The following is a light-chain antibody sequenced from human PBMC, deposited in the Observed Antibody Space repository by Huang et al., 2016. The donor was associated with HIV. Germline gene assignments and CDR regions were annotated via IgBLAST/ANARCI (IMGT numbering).Light chain of an antibody. Sequence: EIVLTQSPAILSLSPGESATLSCRASQSVSNYLAWYQQKPGQAPRLLIYDASNRATGIPARVSGSGSGTDFTLTSSGLEPEDFAVYYCQRRNSWAFGQGTKVEIK. CDR2: DAS. V-gene: IGKV3-11*01. CDR3: QRRNSWA. J-gene: IGKJ1*01. CDR1: QSVSNY.